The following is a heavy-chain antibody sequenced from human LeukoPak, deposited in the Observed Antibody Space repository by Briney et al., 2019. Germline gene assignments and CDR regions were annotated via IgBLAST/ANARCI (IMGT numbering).Heavy chain of an antibody. CDR1: RFTFSSHE. Sequence: PGGSLRLSCAASRFTFSSHEMNWVRQTPGKGLEWVSSISSTSSYIYYADSVKGRFTVSRDNAKNSLYLQMDSLRAEDTAVFYCARDGSGYYASWDDYWGQGTLVTVSS. D-gene: IGHD3-22*01. J-gene: IGHJ4*02. V-gene: IGHV3-21*01. CDR2: ISSTSSYI. CDR3: ARDGSGYYASWDDY.